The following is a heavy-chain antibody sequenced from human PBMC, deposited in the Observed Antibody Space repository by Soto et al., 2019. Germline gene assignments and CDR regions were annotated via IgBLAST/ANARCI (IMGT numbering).Heavy chain of an antibody. J-gene: IGHJ4*02. D-gene: IGHD1-7*01. CDR2: IKQDGSEK. CDR1: GFTFSSYW. V-gene: IGHV3-7*03. CDR3: ARELDSRTGTTDY. Sequence: EVQLVESGGGLVQPGGSLRLSCAASGFTFSSYWMSWVRQAPGEGLEWVANIKQDGSEKYYVDSVKGRFTISRDNAKNALYLQMNSLRAEDTAVYYCARELDSRTGTTDYWGQGTLVTVSS.